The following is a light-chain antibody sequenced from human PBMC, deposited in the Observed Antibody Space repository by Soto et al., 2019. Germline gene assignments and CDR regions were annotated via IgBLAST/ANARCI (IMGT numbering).Light chain of an antibody. CDR3: QQYGSSPRT. CDR2: GAS. V-gene: IGKV3-20*01. CDR1: QSVSSSY. J-gene: IGKJ1*01. Sequence: EIVLTQSPGILSLSPRERASLSCRASQSVSSSYLAWYQQKPGQAPRLLIYGASSRATGIPDRFSGSGSGTDFTLTISRLEPEDFAVYYCQQYGSSPRTFGQGTKVDI.